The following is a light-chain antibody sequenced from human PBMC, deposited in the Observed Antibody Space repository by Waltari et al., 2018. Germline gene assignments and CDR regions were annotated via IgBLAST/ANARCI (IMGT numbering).Light chain of an antibody. CDR3: SSYAGSNNPVV. CDR1: SSDVGGYNF. J-gene: IGLJ2*01. V-gene: IGLV2-8*01. CDR2: EVS. Sequence: QSALTQPPSASGSPGQSVTISCPGTSSDVGGYNFVSWYQQHPGKAPKLMIYEVSKRPSGVPGRFAGSKSGNTASLTVSGLQAEDEADYYCSSYAGSNNPVVFGGGTKLTVL.